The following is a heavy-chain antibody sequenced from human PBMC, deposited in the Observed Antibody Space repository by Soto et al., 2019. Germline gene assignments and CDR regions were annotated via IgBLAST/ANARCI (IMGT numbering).Heavy chain of an antibody. CDR1: GCSISDGN. CDR2: ISYSGST. V-gene: IGHV4-59*01. J-gene: IGHJ4*01. CDR3: ASGADWKSFDY. Sequence: SETLSLTSTVSGCSISDGNSTWIRQRPRQGLECIGFISYSGSTNYNPSLKSRVTMSVDTSKNQFSLNLRSVAAADTAMYYCASGADWKSFDYR. D-gene: IGHD1-1*01.